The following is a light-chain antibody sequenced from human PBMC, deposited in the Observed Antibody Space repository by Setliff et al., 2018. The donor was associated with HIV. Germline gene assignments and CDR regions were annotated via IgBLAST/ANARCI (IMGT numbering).Light chain of an antibody. CDR2: RGS. J-gene: IGLJ2*01. V-gene: IGLV3-1*01. CDR3: QVWDSSTVV. CDR1: KLGDKY. Sequence: SYELTQPPSVSVSPGQTASITCSGDKLGDKYACWYQQKPGQSPVLVIYRGSKRPSGIPERFSGSISGNTATLTISGTQAMDEADYYCQVWDSSTVVFGGGTKVTVL.